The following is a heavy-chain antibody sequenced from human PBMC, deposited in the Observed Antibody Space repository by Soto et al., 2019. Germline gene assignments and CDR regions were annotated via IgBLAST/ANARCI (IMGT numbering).Heavy chain of an antibody. J-gene: IGHJ3*02. D-gene: IGHD4-17*01. CDR2: IYYSGST. CDR3: ARRYGYAFDI. CDR1: GGSISSYC. V-gene: IGHV4-59*01. Sequence: LEILSLTCTVSGGSISSYCWSWIRQPPGRGLEWVGYIYYSGSTNYNPSLKSRVTISVDTSKNQFSLKLSSVTAADTAVYYCARRYGYAFDIWGQGTMVTVSS.